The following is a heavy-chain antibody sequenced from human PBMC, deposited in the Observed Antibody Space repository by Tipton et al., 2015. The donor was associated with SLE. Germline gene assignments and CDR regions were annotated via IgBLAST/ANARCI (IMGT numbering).Heavy chain of an antibody. CDR3: AKAGALGYCSGGSCYPY. Sequence: SLRLSCAASGFTVSSNYMSWVRQAPGKGLEWVSVIYSGGSTYYADSVKGRFTISRDNSKNTLYLQMNSLRAEDTSVYYCAKAGALGYCSGGSCYPYWGQGTLVTVSS. D-gene: IGHD2-15*01. V-gene: IGHV3-53*01. CDR1: GFTVSSNY. J-gene: IGHJ4*02. CDR2: IYSGGST.